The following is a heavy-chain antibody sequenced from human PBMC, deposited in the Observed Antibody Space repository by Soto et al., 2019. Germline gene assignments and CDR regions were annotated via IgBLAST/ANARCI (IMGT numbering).Heavy chain of an antibody. D-gene: IGHD3-10*01. Sequence: QVQLVQSGAEVKKPGASVKVSCKASGHTFTSYAMHWVRQAPGQRLEWMGWINAGNGNTKYSQKFQGRVTITRDTSASTAYMELSSLRSEDTAVYYCARSYSLPYYYGSGSYGYWGQGTLVTVSS. CDR3: ARSYSLPYYYGSGSYGY. CDR1: GHTFTSYA. CDR2: INAGNGNT. V-gene: IGHV1-3*01. J-gene: IGHJ4*02.